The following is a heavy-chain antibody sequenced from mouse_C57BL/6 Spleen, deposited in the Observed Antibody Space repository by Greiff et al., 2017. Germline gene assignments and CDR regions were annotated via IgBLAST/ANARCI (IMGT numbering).Heavy chain of an antibody. CDR2: IDPSDSET. CDR3: ARSGGYCGYYFDD. Sequence: VQLQQPGAELVRPGSSVKLSCKASGYTFTSSWMHWVKQRPIQGLEWIGNIDPSDSETHYNQKFKDKATLTVDKSSSTAYMQLSSLTSEDSAVYDSARSGGYCGYYFDDWGQGTTLTVSS. D-gene: IGHD2-3*01. CDR1: GYTFTSSW. V-gene: IGHV1-52*01. J-gene: IGHJ2*01.